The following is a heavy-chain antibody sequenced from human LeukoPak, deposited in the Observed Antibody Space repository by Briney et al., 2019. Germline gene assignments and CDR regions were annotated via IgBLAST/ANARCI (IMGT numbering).Heavy chain of an antibody. J-gene: IGHJ5*02. CDR1: GYTYTSYY. CDR2: VNPSGGST. D-gene: IGHD6-25*01. CDR3: ARGPRAASWFDP. V-gene: IGHV1-46*01. Sequence: ASVKVSCKASGYTYTSYYMHWVRQAPGQGLEWMGIVNPSGGSTSYAQKFQGRVTMTRDMSTSTVYMELSSLRSEDTAVYYCARGPRAASWFDPWGQGTLVTVSS.